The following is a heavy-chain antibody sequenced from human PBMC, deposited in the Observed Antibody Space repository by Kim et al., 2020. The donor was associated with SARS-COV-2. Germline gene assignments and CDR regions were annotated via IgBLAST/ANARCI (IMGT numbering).Heavy chain of an antibody. CDR3: AGNLGSDDADY. J-gene: IGHJ4*02. Sequence: GGSLRLSCAASGFSVSTNYMTWVRQAPGKGLEWVSVIYSDGSTFYRDSVKGRFTISRHHSKNTVYLQMNSLRLEDAAVYYCAGNLGSDDADYWGQGMLVTVSS. CDR2: IYSDGST. D-gene: IGHD1-7*01. CDR1: GFSVSTNY. V-gene: IGHV3-53*04.